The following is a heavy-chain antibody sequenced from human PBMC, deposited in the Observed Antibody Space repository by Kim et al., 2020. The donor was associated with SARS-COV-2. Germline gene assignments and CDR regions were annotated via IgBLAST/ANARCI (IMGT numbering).Heavy chain of an antibody. CDR1: GFTFSSYG. J-gene: IGHJ3*02. V-gene: IGHV3-33*08. D-gene: IGHD3-10*01. CDR3: ARDADSMDDAFDI. Sequence: GGSLRLSCAASGFTFSSYGMHWVRQAPSKGLEWVAVIWYDGSNKYYADSVKGRFTISRDNSKNTLYLQMNSLRAEDTAVYYCARDADSMDDAFDIWGQGTMVTVSS. CDR2: IWYDGSNK.